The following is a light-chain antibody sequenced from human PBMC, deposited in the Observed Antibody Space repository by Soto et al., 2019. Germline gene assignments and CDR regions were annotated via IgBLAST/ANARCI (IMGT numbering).Light chain of an antibody. Sequence: QSALTQPRSVSGSPGQSVTISCTGTSSDVGGYNYVSWYQQHPGKAPKLMIYDVSKRPSGVPDRFSGSKSGNTASLTISGLQSEDEADYYCCSYAGSYTPRYVFGTGTKVTVL. CDR2: DVS. CDR1: SSDVGGYNY. J-gene: IGLJ1*01. CDR3: CSYAGSYTPRYV. V-gene: IGLV2-11*01.